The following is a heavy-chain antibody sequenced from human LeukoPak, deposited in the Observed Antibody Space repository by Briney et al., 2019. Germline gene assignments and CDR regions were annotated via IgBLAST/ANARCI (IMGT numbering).Heavy chain of an antibody. CDR2: IIPIFGTA. J-gene: IGHJ5*02. Sequence: SVKVSCKASGGTFSSYAISWVRQAPGQGLEWMGGIIPIFGTANYAQKFQGRVTITADESTGTAYMELSSLRSEDTAVYYCARVGGYCSSTSCYVEKNWFDPWGQGTLVTVSS. V-gene: IGHV1-69*13. CDR1: GGTFSSYA. CDR3: ARVGGYCSSTSCYVEKNWFDP. D-gene: IGHD2-2*01.